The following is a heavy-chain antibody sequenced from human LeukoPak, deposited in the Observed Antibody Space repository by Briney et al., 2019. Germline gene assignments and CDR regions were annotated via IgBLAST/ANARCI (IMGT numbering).Heavy chain of an antibody. CDR1: GGTFSSYA. D-gene: IGHD6-13*01. V-gene: IGHV1-69*04. J-gene: IGHJ4*02. CDR2: IIPILGIA. CDR3: ASNYIAAAGYFDY. Sequence: GASVKVSCKASGGTFSSYAFSWVRQAPGQGLEWMGRIIPILGIANYAQKFQGRVTITADKSTSTAYMELSSLRSEDTAVYYCASNYIAAAGYFDYWGQGTLVTVSS.